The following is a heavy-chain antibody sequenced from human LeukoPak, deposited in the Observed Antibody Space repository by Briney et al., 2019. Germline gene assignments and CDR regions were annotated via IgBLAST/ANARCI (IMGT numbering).Heavy chain of an antibody. D-gene: IGHD3-3*01. J-gene: IGHJ4*02. V-gene: IGHV3-23*01. Sequence: GGSLRLSCAASGFTFSSYAMSWVRQAPGKGLEWVSAISGSGGSTYCADSVKGRFTISRDNSKNTLYLQMNSLRAEDTAVYYCAKLPQTYYDFWSGYFYFDYWGQGTLVTVSS. CDR1: GFTFSSYA. CDR2: ISGSGGST. CDR3: AKLPQTYYDFWSGYFYFDY.